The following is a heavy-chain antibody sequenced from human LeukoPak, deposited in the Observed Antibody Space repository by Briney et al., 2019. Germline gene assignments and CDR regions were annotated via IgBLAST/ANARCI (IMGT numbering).Heavy chain of an antibody. CDR3: ARAFDY. V-gene: IGHV3-33*01. J-gene: IGHJ4*02. Sequence: GRSLRLSCAASGFTFSSYGMHWVRQAPGKGLEWVAVIWYDGSNKYYADSVEGRLTISRDNSKNTLYLQMNSLRAEDTAVYYCARAFDYWGQGTLVTVSS. CDR2: IWYDGSNK. CDR1: GFTFSSYG.